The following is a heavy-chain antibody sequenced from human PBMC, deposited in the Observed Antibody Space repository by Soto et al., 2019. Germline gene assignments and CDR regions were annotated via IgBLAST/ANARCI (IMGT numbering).Heavy chain of an antibody. D-gene: IGHD1-7*01. CDR3: ARSSRNSPTYYFDY. CDR2: IYYRGST. CDR1: GGSISSGGYY. Sequence: SETLSLTCTVSGGSISSGGYYWSWIRQHPGKGLEWIGYIYYRGSTYYNPSLKNRVTISVDTSKNQFSMKLSSVTAAVTAVYYCARSSRNSPTYYFDYWGQGTLVTVSS. J-gene: IGHJ4*02. V-gene: IGHV4-31*03.